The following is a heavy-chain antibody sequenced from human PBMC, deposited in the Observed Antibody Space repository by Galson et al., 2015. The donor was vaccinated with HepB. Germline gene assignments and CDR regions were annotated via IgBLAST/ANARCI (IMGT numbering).Heavy chain of an antibody. D-gene: IGHD3-22*01. CDR2: IRGSGGST. Sequence: SLRLSCAASGFTFSSYAMSWVRQAPGKGLEWVSAIRGSGGSTYYADSVKGRFTISRDNSKNTLYLQMNSLRAEDTAVYYCAKAQQDSSGYHLGAHDAFDIWGQGTMVTVSS. V-gene: IGHV3-23*01. CDR1: GFTFSSYA. J-gene: IGHJ3*02. CDR3: AKAQQDSSGYHLGAHDAFDI.